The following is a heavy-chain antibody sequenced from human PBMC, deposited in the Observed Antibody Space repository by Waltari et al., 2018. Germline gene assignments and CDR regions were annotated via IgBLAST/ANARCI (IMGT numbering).Heavy chain of an antibody. Sequence: QVQLQESGPGLVKPAETLSLTSTVSGGSISSHYWSWIRQPPGKGLEWIGYIYYSGSTNYNPSLKSRVTISVDTSKNQFSLKLSSVTAADTAVYYCARARDGYTFDYWGQGTLVTVSS. V-gene: IGHV4-59*11. CDR1: GGSISSHY. CDR3: ARARDGYTFDY. D-gene: IGHD2-2*02. J-gene: IGHJ4*02. CDR2: IYYSGST.